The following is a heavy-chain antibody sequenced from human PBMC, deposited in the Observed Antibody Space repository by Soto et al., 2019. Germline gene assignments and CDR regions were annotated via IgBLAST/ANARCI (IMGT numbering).Heavy chain of an antibody. V-gene: IGHV1-69*06. Sequence: SVKVSCKASGGTFSSYAISWVRQAPGQGLEWMGGIIPIFGTANDAQMFQGRVTITADKSTSTANMELSSLRSVDTVVYYCAESLAYSSGWYTLDCWGQGTLGTLTS. CDR1: GGTFSSYA. CDR3: AESLAYSSGWYTLDC. D-gene: IGHD6-13*01. J-gene: IGHJ4*02. CDR2: IIPIFGTA.